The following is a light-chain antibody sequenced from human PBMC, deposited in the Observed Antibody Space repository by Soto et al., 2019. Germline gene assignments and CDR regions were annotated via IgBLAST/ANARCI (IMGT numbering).Light chain of an antibody. V-gene: IGKV1-9*01. J-gene: IGKJ2*01. Sequence: DIQLTQSPFFLSASVGDRVTISCRASQAIYSYLAWYQQKPGKAPKLLIFGASKLQSGVPSRFSGSGSGTEFTLTISSLQPEYFATYYCQQLNSHPRTFGQGTKLEIK. CDR1: QAIYSY. CDR3: QQLNSHPRT. CDR2: GAS.